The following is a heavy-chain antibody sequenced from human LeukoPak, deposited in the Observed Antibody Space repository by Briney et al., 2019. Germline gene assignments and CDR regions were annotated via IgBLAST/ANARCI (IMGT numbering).Heavy chain of an antibody. V-gene: IGHV3-30*04. CDR2: ISYDGSNK. D-gene: IGHD4-17*01. Sequence: GGSLRLSCVASGFTFSSYAMHWVRQAPGKGLEWVAVISYDGSNKYYADSVKGRFTISRDNSKSTLYLQMNSLRAEDTAVYYCARDPTVDYGDYQRAYWGQGTLVTVSS. J-gene: IGHJ4*02. CDR1: GFTFSSYA. CDR3: ARDPTVDYGDYQRAY.